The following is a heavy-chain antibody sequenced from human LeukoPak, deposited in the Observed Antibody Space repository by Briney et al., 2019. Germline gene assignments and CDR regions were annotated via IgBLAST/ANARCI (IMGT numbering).Heavy chain of an antibody. CDR2: ITWNSDTI. CDR3: AKDTTYYYDSSGYDGFDI. V-gene: IGHV3-9*01. J-gene: IGHJ3*02. Sequence: PGRSLRLSCAASGFTFDDYAMHWVRQAPGKGLEWVSGITWNSDTIDYADFVKGRFTISRDNAKNSLYLQMNSLRAEDTALYYCAKDTTYYYDSSGYDGFDIWGQGTMVTVSS. D-gene: IGHD3-22*01. CDR1: GFTFDDYA.